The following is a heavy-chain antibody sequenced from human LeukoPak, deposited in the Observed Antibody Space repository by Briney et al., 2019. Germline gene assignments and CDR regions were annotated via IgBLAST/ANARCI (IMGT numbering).Heavy chain of an antibody. J-gene: IGHJ4*02. CDR3: ARLHGYSYGLADS. CDR2: ITSTSSNT. CDR1: GFIFSDSY. V-gene: IGHV3-11*06. Sequence: GSLRLSCAASGFIFSDSYMAWIRPAPGKGPEWVSYITSTSSNTMYPDSVRGRFTISRDNAKNSLYLQMNSLRVEDTAVYYCARLHGYSYGLADSWGQGTLVTVSS. D-gene: IGHD5-18*01.